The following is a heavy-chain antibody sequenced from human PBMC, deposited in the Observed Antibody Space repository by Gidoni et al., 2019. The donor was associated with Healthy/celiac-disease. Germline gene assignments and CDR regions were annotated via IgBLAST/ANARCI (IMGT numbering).Heavy chain of an antibody. CDR2: MNPNSGNT. J-gene: IGHJ4*02. CDR1: GYTFTSHD. CDR3: ARGLIAVAGTSDY. Sequence: QAQLVQSGAEVKKPGASVKVSCKASGYTFTSHDINGVRQATVQGLEWMGWMNPNSGNTGYAQKCQGRVTMTRNTSMSTAYMELSSLRSEDPAVYYCARGLIAVAGTSDYWGQGTLVTVSS. D-gene: IGHD6-19*01. V-gene: IGHV1-8*01.